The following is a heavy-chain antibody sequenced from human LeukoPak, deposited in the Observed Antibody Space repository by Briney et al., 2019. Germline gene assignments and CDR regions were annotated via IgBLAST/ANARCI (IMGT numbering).Heavy chain of an antibody. CDR3: ARSGISTIPNFDY. V-gene: IGHV2-70*03. Sequence: SGPTLVNPTQTLTLTCTFSGFSLSTSGMRVSWIRQPPGKALEWLARIHWDDDKYYSTSLKTRLTISKDTSKNQVVLTMTNMDPVDTAVYYCARSGISTIPNFDYWGQGTLVTVSS. CDR2: IHWDDDK. D-gene: IGHD3-3*01. CDR1: GFSLSTSGMR. J-gene: IGHJ4*02.